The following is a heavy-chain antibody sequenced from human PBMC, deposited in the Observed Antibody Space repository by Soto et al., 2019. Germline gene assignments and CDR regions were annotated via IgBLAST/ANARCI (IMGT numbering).Heavy chain of an antibody. J-gene: IGHJ4*02. V-gene: IGHV4-31*03. CDR2: IYYTGST. D-gene: IGHD4-17*01. CDR3: ARADYGDRGLAFDS. Sequence: QVQLQESGPGLVKTSQTLSLTCTVSGASTGSGGYYWSWIRQHPGKVLEWIGYIYYTGSTYYSPSLESRASISVDTSKNQFSLKVDSVTAADTAVYYCARADYGDRGLAFDSWGQGTLVTVSS. CDR1: GASTGSGGYY.